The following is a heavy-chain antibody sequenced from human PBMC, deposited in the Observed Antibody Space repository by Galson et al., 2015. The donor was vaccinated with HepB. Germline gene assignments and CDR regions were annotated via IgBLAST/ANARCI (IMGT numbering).Heavy chain of an antibody. D-gene: IGHD6-19*01. CDR1: GFTFSSYG. CDR3: ARDQVAGTYYYYGMDV. CDR2: IWYDGSNK. J-gene: IGHJ6*02. Sequence: SLRLSCAASGFTFSSYGMHWVRQAPGKGLEWVAVIWYDGSNKYYADSVKGRFTISRDNSKNTLYLQMSSLRAEDTAVYYCARDQVAGTYYYYGMDVWGQGTTVTVSS. V-gene: IGHV3-33*01.